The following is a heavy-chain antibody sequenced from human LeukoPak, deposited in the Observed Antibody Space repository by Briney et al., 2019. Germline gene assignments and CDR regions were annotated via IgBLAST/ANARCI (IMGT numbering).Heavy chain of an antibody. D-gene: IGHD6-13*01. CDR1: GFTFSSYG. V-gene: IGHV3-30*03. J-gene: IGHJ4*02. Sequence: GGSLRLSCAASGFTFSSYGMHWVRQAPGKGLEWVAVISYDGSNKYYADSVKGRFTISRDNSKNTLYLQMNSLRAEDTAVYYCARGYGSSWYNFDYWGQGTLVTVSS. CDR3: ARGYGSSWYNFDY. CDR2: ISYDGSNK.